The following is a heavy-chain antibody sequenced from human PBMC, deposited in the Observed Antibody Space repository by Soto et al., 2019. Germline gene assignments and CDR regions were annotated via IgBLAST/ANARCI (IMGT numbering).Heavy chain of an antibody. CDR3: ARSQKRIVVVPAAIDY. V-gene: IGHV1-46*01. J-gene: IGHJ4*02. CDR2: INPSGGST. D-gene: IGHD2-2*01. CDR1: GYTFTSYY. Sequence: ASVKVSCKASGYTFTSYYMHWVRQAPGQGLEWMGIINPSGGSTSYAQKFQGRVTMTRDTSTSTVYMELSSLRSEDTAVYYCARSQKRIVVVPAAIDYWGQGTLVTVSS.